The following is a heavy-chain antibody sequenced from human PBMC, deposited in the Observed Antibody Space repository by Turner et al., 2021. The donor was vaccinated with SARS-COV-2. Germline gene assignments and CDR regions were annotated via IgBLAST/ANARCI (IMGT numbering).Heavy chain of an antibody. J-gene: IGHJ2*01. CDR1: RCTFTSYD. CDR3: ARGGYCSSTSCSPYWYFDL. V-gene: IGHV1-8*03. Sequence: QVQLVQSGAEVKKPGASVKVSCKASRCTFTSYDINWVRQATGQGLGWMGWMNPNSGNTGYAQKFQGRVTITRNTSISTAYMELSSLRSEDTAVYYCARGGYCSSTSCSPYWYFDLWGRGTLVTVSS. D-gene: IGHD2-2*01. CDR2: MNPNSGNT.